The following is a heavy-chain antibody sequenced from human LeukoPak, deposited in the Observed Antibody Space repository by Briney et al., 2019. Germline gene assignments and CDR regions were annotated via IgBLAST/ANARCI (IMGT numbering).Heavy chain of an antibody. D-gene: IGHD1-1*01. CDR1: GFTFSSYG. V-gene: IGHV3-33*01. CDR3: ARDRDNWNDSSYYYYVMDV. J-gene: IGHJ6*04. CDR2: IWYDGSNK. Sequence: GGSLTLSCAASGFTFSSYGMHWVRQAPGKGLEWVAVIWYDGSNKYYADSVKGRFTISRDNSKNTLYLQMNSLRAEDTAVYYCARDRDNWNDSSYYYYVMDVWGKGTTVTVSS.